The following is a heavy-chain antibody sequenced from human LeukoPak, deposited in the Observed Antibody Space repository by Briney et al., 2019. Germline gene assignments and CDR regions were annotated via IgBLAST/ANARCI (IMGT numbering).Heavy chain of an antibody. D-gene: IGHD3-22*01. J-gene: IGHJ6*02. CDR3: ARGGYYSDSNGYYYNNYYGMAV. V-gene: IGHV4-34*01. CDR2: INDSGST. Sequence: KPSETLSLTCAVYGGSFNDYYWTWIRQPPGKGLEWIGEINDSGSTNYSPSLRSRVTISLDTSKNQFSLKLTSVTAADTAVYYCARGGYYSDSNGYYYNNYYGMAVWGQGTTVTVSS. CDR1: GGSFNDYY.